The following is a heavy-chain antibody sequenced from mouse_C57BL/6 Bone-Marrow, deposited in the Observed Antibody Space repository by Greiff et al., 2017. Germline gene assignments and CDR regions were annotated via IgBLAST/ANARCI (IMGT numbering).Heavy chain of an antibody. CDR1: GYAFSSSW. CDR2: IYPGDGDT. CDR3: ARVGNYYYGLDY. D-gene: IGHD1-1*01. Sequence: QVQLQQSGPELVKPGASVKISCKASGYAFSSSWMNWVKQRPGKGLEWIGRIYPGDGDTNYNGKFKGKATLTADKSSSTAYMQLRSLTSEDSAVYFCARVGNYYYGLDYWGQGTTLTVFS. V-gene: IGHV1-82*01. J-gene: IGHJ2*01.